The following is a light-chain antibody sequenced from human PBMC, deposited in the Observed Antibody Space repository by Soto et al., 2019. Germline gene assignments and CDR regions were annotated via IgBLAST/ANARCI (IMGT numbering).Light chain of an antibody. CDR1: QSINNW. CDR2: KAS. CDR3: QQYNSYPHT. J-gene: IGKJ2*01. Sequence: DIQMTQSPSTLSASVGDRVTITCRASQSINNWLAGYQQRPGTAPKLLIYKASTLQTGVPSRFSGSASGTEFTLTISSLQPDDFATYYCQQYNSYPHTFGQGTKLEIK. V-gene: IGKV1-5*03.